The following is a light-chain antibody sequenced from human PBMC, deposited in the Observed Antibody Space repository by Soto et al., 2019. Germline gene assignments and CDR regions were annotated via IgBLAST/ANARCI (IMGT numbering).Light chain of an antibody. CDR2: EVS. J-gene: IGLJ2*01. CDR1: SSDVGGYNY. V-gene: IGLV2-14*01. CDR3: SSYTRSSALVL. Sequence: QSALTQPASVSGSPGQSITISCTGTSSDVGGYNYVSWYQQHPGKAPKLMIYEVSNRPSGVSSRFSGSMSGNTASLTISGLQAEDEADYYCSSYTRSSALVLFGGGTKLTVL.